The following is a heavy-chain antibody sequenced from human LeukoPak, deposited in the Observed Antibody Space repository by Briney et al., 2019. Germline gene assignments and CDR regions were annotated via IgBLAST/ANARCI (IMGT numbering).Heavy chain of an antibody. CDR3: ARLHEGHLGVSGFDY. V-gene: IGHV4-39*01. Sequence: PSETLSLTCTVSGGSISSSSYYWGWIRQPPGKGLEWIGSIYYSGSTYYNPSLKSRVTISVDTSKNQFSLRLSSVTAADTAVYYCARLHEGHLGVSGFDYWGQGTLVTVSS. CDR2: IYYSGST. D-gene: IGHD3-16*01. J-gene: IGHJ4*02. CDR1: GGSISSSSYY.